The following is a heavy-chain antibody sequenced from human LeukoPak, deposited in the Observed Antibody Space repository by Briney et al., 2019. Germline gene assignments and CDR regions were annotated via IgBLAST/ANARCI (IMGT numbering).Heavy chain of an antibody. CDR2: MNPNSGNT. Sequence: ASVKVSCKASGYTFTSYDINWVRQATGQGLEWMGWMNPNSGNTGYAQKFQGRVTITGNTSISTAYMELSSLRSEDTAVYYCARFSHVGLGVWFDPWGQGTLVTVSS. J-gene: IGHJ5*02. D-gene: IGHD3-10*01. CDR1: GYTFTSYD. CDR3: ARFSHVGLGVWFDP. V-gene: IGHV1-8*03.